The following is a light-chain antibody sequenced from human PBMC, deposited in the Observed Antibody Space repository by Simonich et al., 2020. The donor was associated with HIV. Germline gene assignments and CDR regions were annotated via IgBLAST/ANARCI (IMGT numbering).Light chain of an antibody. CDR1: QSVFYSSNNKNY. CDR3: QQYYSTRT. V-gene: IGKV4-1*01. Sequence: DIVMTQSPDSLAVSLGERATINCKSSQSVFYSSNNKNYLAWYQQKPGPPPKLLIAWASTRESVVPDRFSGSGSGTDFTLPISSLQAEDVAVYYCQQYYSTRTFGQGTKVEIK. CDR2: WAS. J-gene: IGKJ1*01.